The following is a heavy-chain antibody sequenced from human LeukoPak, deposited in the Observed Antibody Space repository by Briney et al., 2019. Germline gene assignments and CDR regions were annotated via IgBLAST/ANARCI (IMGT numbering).Heavy chain of an antibody. V-gene: IGHV4-4*07. Sequence: PSETLSLTCTVSGGSISSYYWSWIRQPAGKGLEWIGRIYTSGSTNYNPSLKSRVTMSVDTSKNQFSLKLSSVTAADTAVYYCARGDLGLMVRKQRNAFDIWGQGTMVTVSS. D-gene: IGHD3-10*01. CDR1: GGSISSYY. J-gene: IGHJ3*02. CDR2: IYTSGST. CDR3: ARGDLGLMVRKQRNAFDI.